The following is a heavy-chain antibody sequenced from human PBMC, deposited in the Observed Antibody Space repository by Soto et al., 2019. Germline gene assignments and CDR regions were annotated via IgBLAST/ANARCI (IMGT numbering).Heavy chain of an antibody. CDR3: ARELVVAAAYDAFDI. V-gene: IGHV3-53*04. J-gene: IGHJ3*02. Sequence: EVQLVESGGGLVQPGGSLRLSCAASGYTVSSNYMSWVRQAPGKGLEWVSVIYSGGSTYYADSVKGRFTISRHSSKNTLYLQMNSLRAEDTAVYYCARELVVAAAYDAFDIWGQGTMVTVSS. CDR1: GYTVSSNY. CDR2: IYSGGST. D-gene: IGHD2-15*01.